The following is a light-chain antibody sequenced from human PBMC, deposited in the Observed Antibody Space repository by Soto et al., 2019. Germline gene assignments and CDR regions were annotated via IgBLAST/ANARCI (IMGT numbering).Light chain of an antibody. CDR1: QVISKY. CDR2: LAS. J-gene: IGKJ4*01. V-gene: IGKV1-9*01. CDR3: QYLNSFPLT. Sequence: IQLTQSPSSLSASVGDRVTITCRASQVISKYLAWYQQKPGTAPKLLIYLASTLQGGVPSRFSGSGSGTDFSLTISSLQPEDVATYYCQYLNSFPLTFGEGTKVEIK.